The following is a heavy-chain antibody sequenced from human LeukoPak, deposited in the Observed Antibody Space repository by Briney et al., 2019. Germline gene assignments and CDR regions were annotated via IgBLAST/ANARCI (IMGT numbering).Heavy chain of an antibody. D-gene: IGHD5-12*01. J-gene: IGHJ5*02. CDR1: GYTFTSYG. CDR3: ASRLGGYENWFDP. CDR2: ISAYNGNT. Sequence: VASVKVPCKASGYTFTSYGISWVRQAPGQGLEWMGWISAYNGNTNYAQKLQGRVTMTTDTSTSTAYMELRSLRSDDTAVYYCASRLGGYENWFDPWGQGTLVTVSS. V-gene: IGHV1-18*01.